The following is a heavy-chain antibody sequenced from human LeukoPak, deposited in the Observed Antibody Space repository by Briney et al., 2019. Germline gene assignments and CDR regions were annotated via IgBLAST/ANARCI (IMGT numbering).Heavy chain of an antibody. D-gene: IGHD6-19*01. J-gene: IGHJ4*02. CDR2: IYPNVNT. V-gene: IGHV3-23*05. CDR3: AKPRSGWYLFDY. CDR1: GFTFSSYW. Sequence: PGGSLRLSCAASGFTFSSYWMSWVRQAPGKGLEWVSLIYPNVNTFYTDSVKGRFTISRDNSKNMLYLQMNSLRPDDTAMYYCAKPRSGWYLFDYWGQGTLLTVSS.